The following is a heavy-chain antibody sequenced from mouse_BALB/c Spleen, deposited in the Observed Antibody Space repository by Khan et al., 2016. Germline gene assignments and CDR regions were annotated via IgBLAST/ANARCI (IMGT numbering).Heavy chain of an antibody. CDR3: ARQYYSNHAMDY. CDR1: GYTFTNYG. J-gene: IGHJ4*01. Sequence: QIQLVQSGPELEKPGETVKISCKASGYTFTNYGMNWVKQAPGKGLKWMGWINTYTGEPTYADDFKGRFAFSLETSASTVYLQINNLKNEDMATYFCARQYYSNHAMDYWGQGTSVTVS. V-gene: IGHV9-1*02. D-gene: IGHD2-5*01. CDR2: INTYTGEP.